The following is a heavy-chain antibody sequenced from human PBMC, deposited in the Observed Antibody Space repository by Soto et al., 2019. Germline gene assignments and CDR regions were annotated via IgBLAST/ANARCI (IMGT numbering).Heavy chain of an antibody. V-gene: IGHV3-74*01. J-gene: IGHJ2*01. CDR2: INSDGSST. CDR1: GFTFSSYW. Sequence: EVQLVESGGGLVQPGGSLRLSCAASGFTFSSYWMHWVRQAPGKGLVWVSRINSDGSSTSYADSVKGRFTISRDNAKNTLYLRMDSRRAEDTAVYYCARGGGLNWYVDLWGRGTLVTVSS. CDR3: ARGGGLNWYVDL. D-gene: IGHD3-16*01.